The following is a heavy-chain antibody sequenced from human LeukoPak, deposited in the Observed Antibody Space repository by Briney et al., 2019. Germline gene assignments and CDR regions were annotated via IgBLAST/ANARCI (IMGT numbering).Heavy chain of an antibody. CDR1: GFTFSDYH. Sequence: KPGGSLRLSCAASGFTFSDYHISWIRHAPGKGLEWISYISRSGSTTYYADSVKGRFTISRDNAKNSLYLQMNSLRAEDTAVYYCARDRAAAGTRWFDPWGQGTLVTVSS. CDR2: ISRSGSTT. V-gene: IGHV3-11*04. D-gene: IGHD6-13*01. J-gene: IGHJ5*02. CDR3: ARDRAAAGTRWFDP.